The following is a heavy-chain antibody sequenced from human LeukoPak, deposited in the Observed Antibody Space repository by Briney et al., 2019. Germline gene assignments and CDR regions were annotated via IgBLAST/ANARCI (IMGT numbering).Heavy chain of an antibody. CDR3: AKDRGITMMRSLDAFDI. V-gene: IGHV3-23*01. CDR2: ISGSGGST. J-gene: IGHJ3*02. Sequence: GGSLRLSCAASGFTFSSYAMSWVRRAPGKGLEWVSAISGSGGSTYYADSVKGRFTISRDNSKNTLYLQMNSLRAEDTAVYYCAKDRGITMMRSLDAFDIWGQGTMVTVSS. D-gene: IGHD3-22*01. CDR1: GFTFSSYA.